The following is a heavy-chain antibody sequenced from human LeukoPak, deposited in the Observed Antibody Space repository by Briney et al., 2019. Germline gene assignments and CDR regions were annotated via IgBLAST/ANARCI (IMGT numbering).Heavy chain of an antibody. V-gene: IGHV1-69*13. J-gene: IGHJ4*02. Sequence: ASVKVSCKASGGTCSSYAISWVRQAPGQGLEWMGGIIPIFGTANYAQKFQGRVTITADESTSTAYMELSSLRSEDTAVYYCARPGMAVAGGFDYWGQGTLVTVSS. CDR1: GGTCSSYA. CDR3: ARPGMAVAGGFDY. D-gene: IGHD6-19*01. CDR2: IIPIFGTA.